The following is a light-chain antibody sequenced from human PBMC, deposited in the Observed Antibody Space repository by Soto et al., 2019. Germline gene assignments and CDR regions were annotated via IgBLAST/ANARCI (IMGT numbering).Light chain of an antibody. Sequence: QTVVTQEPSFSVSPGGTVTLTCGVSSGSVSTRYYPSWYQQTPGQAPRTLIYSTSTRSSGVPDRFSGSIVGNKAALTISGAQADDESDYYCALYMGSGIGVFGGGTKLTVL. J-gene: IGLJ3*02. CDR3: ALYMGSGIGV. V-gene: IGLV8-61*01. CDR2: STS. CDR1: SGSVSTRYY.